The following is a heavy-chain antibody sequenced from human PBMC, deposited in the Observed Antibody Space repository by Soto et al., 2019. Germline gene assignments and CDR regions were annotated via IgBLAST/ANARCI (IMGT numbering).Heavy chain of an antibody. CDR2: MNPNSGNA. V-gene: IGHV1-8*02. J-gene: IGHJ4*02. CDR1: GYTFTSYG. D-gene: IGHD3-16*01. Sequence: APLKVSCKASGYTFTSYGSSWVRQATGQGLEWMGWMNPNSGNAGYAQKFQGRVTMTRDTSISTAYMELSSLRSEDTAVYYCARVWGSIDYWGRGTLVTVSS. CDR3: ARVWGSIDY.